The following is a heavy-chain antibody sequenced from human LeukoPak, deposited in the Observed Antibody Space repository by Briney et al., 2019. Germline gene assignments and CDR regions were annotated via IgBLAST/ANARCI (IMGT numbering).Heavy chain of an antibody. CDR2: ISAYNGNT. Sequence: ASVKVSCKASGYTFTSYGISWVRQAPGQGLEWMGWISAYNGNTNYAQKLQGRVTMTTDTSTSTAYMELRSLRSDDTAVYYCGREYSGSHGGAFDIWGQGTTVTVSS. V-gene: IGHV1-18*01. J-gene: IGHJ3*02. D-gene: IGHD1-26*01. CDR3: GREYSGSHGGAFDI. CDR1: GYTFTSYG.